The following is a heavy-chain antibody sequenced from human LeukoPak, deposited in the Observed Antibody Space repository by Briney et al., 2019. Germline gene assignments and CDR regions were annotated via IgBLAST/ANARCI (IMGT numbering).Heavy chain of an antibody. D-gene: IGHD2-2*01. CDR3: ARGDCSSTSCQTTFDY. V-gene: IGHV3-21*01. Sequence: GGSLRLSCAASGFTFSSYSMNWVRKAPGKGLEWVSSISSSSSYIYYADSVKGRFTISRDNAKNSLYLQMNSLRAEDTAVYYCARGDCSSTSCQTTFDYWGQGTLVTVSS. CDR1: GFTFSSYS. J-gene: IGHJ4*02. CDR2: ISSSSSYI.